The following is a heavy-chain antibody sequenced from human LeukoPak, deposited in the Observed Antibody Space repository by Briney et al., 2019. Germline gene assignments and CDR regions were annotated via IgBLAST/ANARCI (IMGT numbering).Heavy chain of an antibody. CDR1: GYTFTSYG. CDR2: ISAYNGNT. J-gene: IGHJ3*02. D-gene: IGHD2-2*02. Sequence: ASVKVSCKASGYTFTSYGISWVRQAPGQGLEWRGWISAYNGNTNYAQKLQGRVTMTTDTSTSTAYMELRSLRSDDTAVYYCARDHRARDCSSTSCYRGRAFDIWGQGKMVTVSS. V-gene: IGHV1-18*01. CDR3: ARDHRARDCSSTSCYRGRAFDI.